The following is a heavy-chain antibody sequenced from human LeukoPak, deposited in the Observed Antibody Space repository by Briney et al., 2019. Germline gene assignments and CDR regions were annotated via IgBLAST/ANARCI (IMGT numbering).Heavy chain of an antibody. CDR3: ARVVTGYYAAGYFDY. V-gene: IGHV1-2*02. J-gene: IGHJ4*02. CDR1: GYTFTVYY. D-gene: IGHD3-9*01. Sequence: ASVTVSFTASGYTFTVYYMHWVRQAPGQGLEWMGWINPNSGGTNYAQKFQGRVTMTRDTSISTAYMELSRLRSDDTAVYYCARVVTGYYAAGYFDYWGQGTLVTVSS. CDR2: INPNSGGT.